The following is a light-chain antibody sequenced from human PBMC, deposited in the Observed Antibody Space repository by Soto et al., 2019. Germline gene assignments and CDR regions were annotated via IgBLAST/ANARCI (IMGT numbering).Light chain of an antibody. CDR3: QQYGISPWT. Sequence: EVVLTQSPGTLSLSPGERATLSCRASQSVTNNYLAWYQQKPGQAPRPLIFGASSRAPGLPDRFSGSGSGTDFTLTISRLEPEDFAVYYCQQYGISPWTFGQGTKVEIK. J-gene: IGKJ1*01. V-gene: IGKV3-20*01. CDR1: QSVTNNY. CDR2: GAS.